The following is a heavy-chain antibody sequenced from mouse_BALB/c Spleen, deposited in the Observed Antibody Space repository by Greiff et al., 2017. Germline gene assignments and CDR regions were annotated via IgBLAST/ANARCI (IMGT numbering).Heavy chain of an antibody. V-gene: IGHV14-3*02. CDR3: ASYYYGDYAMDY. Sequence: VQLKESGAELVKPGASVKLSCTASGFNIKDTYMHWVKQRPEQGLEWIGRIDPANGNTKYDPKFQGKATITADTSSNTAYLQLSSLTSEDTAVYYCASYYYGDYAMDYWGQGTSVTVSS. CDR2: IDPANGNT. D-gene: IGHD1-1*01. J-gene: IGHJ4*01. CDR1: GFNIKDTY.